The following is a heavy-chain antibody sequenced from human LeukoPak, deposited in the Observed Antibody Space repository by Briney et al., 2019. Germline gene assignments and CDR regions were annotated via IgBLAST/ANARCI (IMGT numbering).Heavy chain of an antibody. CDR1: GGTFSSYA. J-gene: IGHJ4*02. CDR2: IIPIFGTA. Sequence: GASVKVSCKASGGTFSSYAISWVRQAPGQGLEWMGGIIPIFGTANYAQKFQGRVTITADESTSTAYMELSRLRSDDTAVYYCASISKDYGSLDYWGQGTLVTVSS. CDR3: ASISKDYGSLDY. D-gene: IGHD3-16*01. V-gene: IGHV1-69*13.